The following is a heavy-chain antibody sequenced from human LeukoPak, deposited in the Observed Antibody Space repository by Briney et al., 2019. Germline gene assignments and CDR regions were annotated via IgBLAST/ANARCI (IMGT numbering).Heavy chain of an antibody. D-gene: IGHD6-6*01. J-gene: IGHJ4*02. CDR3: AKDEYSSSSGLDY. Sequence: GGSLRLSCAASGFTSSSYTMSWVRQAPGKGLEWVAVISYDGSNKYYADSVKGRFTISRDNSKNTLYLQMNSLRAEDTAVYYCAKDEYSSSSGLDYWGQGTLVTVSS. V-gene: IGHV3-30*18. CDR2: ISYDGSNK. CDR1: GFTSSSYT.